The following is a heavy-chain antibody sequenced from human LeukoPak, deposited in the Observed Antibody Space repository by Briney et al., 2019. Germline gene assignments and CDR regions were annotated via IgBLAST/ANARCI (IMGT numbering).Heavy chain of an antibody. Sequence: GGSLRLSCAAFGFIFSDHYMDWVRQAPGKGLEWVGRTRNKANSYTTEYAASVKGRFTISRDDSKNSLYLQMNGLKNEDTAVYYCASQEYYYDSSGSYYWGQGTLVTVSS. CDR2: TRNKANSYTT. J-gene: IGHJ4*02. D-gene: IGHD3-22*01. CDR1: GFIFSDHY. V-gene: IGHV3-72*01. CDR3: ASQEYYYDSSGSYY.